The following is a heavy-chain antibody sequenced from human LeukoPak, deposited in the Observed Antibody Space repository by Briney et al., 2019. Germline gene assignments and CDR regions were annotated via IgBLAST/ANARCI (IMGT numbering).Heavy chain of an antibody. V-gene: IGHV4-39*02. CDR1: GGSISSSSYY. D-gene: IGHD6-19*01. CDR3: ARDVAGIAVATLEGSDAFDI. Sequence: PSETLSLTCTVSGGSISSSSYYWGWIRQPPGKGLEWIGSIYYSGSTYYNPSLKSRVIISVDTSKSQFSLKLSSVTAADTAVYYCARDVAGIAVATLEGSDAFDIWGQGTMVTVSS. CDR2: IYYSGST. J-gene: IGHJ3*02.